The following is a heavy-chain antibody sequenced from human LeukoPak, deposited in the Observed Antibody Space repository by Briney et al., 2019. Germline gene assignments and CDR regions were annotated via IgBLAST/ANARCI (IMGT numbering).Heavy chain of an antibody. D-gene: IGHD2-21*01. CDR3: ARRRTLRRPFDP. CDR1: GFNFSSYS. V-gene: IGHV3-48*04. Sequence: GGSLRLSCAASGFNFSSYSMNWVRQATGKGLEWVSYISSSSSTIYYADSVKGRFTISRDNAKNSLYLQMNSPRAEDTAVYYCARRRTLRRPFDPRGQGTLVTVSS. CDR2: ISSSSSTI. J-gene: IGHJ5*02.